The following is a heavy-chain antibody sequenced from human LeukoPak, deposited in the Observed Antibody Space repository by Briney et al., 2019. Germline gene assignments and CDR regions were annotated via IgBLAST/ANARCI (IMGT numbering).Heavy chain of an antibody. CDR2: IYYSGST. Sequence: SETLPLTCTVSGGSISSSSYYWGWIRQPPGKGLEWIGSIYYSGSTYYNPSLKSRVTISVDTSKNQFSLKLSSVTAADTAVYYCARHKTGRVDKHYYYYMDVWGKGTTVTVSS. V-gene: IGHV4-39*01. J-gene: IGHJ6*03. CDR3: ARHKTGRVDKHYYYYMDV. D-gene: IGHD2-15*01. CDR1: GGSISSSSYY.